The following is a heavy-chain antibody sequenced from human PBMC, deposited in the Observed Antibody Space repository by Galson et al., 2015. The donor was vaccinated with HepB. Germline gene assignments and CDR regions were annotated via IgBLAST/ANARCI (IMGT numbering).Heavy chain of an antibody. D-gene: IGHD4-17*01. J-gene: IGHJ4*02. CDR3: ARGTTNAY. V-gene: IGHV4-34*01. Sequence: ETLSLTCAVYGGSFSGYYWSWIRQPPGKGLEWIGEINHSGSTNYNPSLKSRVTISVDTSKNQFSLKLSSVTAADTAVYYCARGTTNAYWGQGTLVTVSS. CDR2: INHSGST. CDR1: GGSFSGYY.